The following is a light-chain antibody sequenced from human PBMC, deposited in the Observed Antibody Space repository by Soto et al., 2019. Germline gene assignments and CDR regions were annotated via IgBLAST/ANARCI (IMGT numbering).Light chain of an antibody. Sequence: EIVLRLSACTLSLSTGERATLSCRASQSVSSSYLAWYQQKPGQAPRLLIYGASTRATGIPAGLSGSGSGTDFTLTISRLEPEDFAVYYCQQYGSSPWTFGQGSKVAIK. V-gene: IGKV3-20*01. CDR3: QQYGSSPWT. J-gene: IGKJ1*01. CDR1: QSVSSSY. CDR2: GAS.